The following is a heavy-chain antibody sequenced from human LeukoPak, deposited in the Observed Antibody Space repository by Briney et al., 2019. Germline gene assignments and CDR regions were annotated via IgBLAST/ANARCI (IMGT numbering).Heavy chain of an antibody. Sequence: EASVKVSCKPSGYTFTSYGISWVRQAPGQGLEWMAWINPYNGNTNYAQKLRGRVTMTTDTSTGTAYMELRSLTSDDTAVYYCARDPSGCPYFFDFWGQGTLVTVSS. CDR3: ARDPSGCPYFFDF. D-gene: IGHD3-3*01. CDR2: INPYNGNT. V-gene: IGHV1-18*01. J-gene: IGHJ4*02. CDR1: GYTFTSYG.